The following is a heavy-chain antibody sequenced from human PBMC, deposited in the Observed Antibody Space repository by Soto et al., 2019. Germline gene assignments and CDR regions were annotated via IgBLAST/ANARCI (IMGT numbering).Heavy chain of an antibody. CDR2: ISNTGRT. CDR3: ARARQYSDCELDP. D-gene: IGHD3-16*01. J-gene: IGHJ5*02. Sequence: QVQLQESGPGLVKPSQTLSLTCTVSGDSITRGAYYWTWIRQHPGKGLEWIGYISNTGRTSYNPSLESRLSISLDTSENQFSLKLTSVTAADTAIYYCARARQYSDCELDPWGQGPLVTVSS. CDR1: GDSITRGAYY. V-gene: IGHV4-31*03.